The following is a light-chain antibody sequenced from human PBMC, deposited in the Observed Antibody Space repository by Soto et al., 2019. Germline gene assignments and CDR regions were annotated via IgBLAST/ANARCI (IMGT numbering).Light chain of an antibody. CDR3: GSYTSTIPPYV. CDR2: EVT. CDR1: SRDVGLYDY. J-gene: IGLJ1*01. Sequence: QSALTQPASVSGSPGQSITISCTGTSRDVGLYDYVSWYQHLPGKAPKLIIYEVTHRPSGVSTRFSGSKSGNTASLTISGLQTEDEADYYCGSYTSTIPPYVFGTGTKVTVL. V-gene: IGLV2-14*01.